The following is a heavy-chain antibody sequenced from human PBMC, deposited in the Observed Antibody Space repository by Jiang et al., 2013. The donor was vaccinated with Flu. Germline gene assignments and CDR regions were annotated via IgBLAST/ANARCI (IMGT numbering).Heavy chain of an antibody. Sequence: GSGLVKPSQTLSLTCAVSGASISSGDYSWTWIRQPPGKGLEWIGYIYHSGNSYYNPSLRSRVTISEDRSKNQFSLQLRSVTAADTAVYHCARLNIEHCTSGVCSWFDPWGQGTLVTVSS. CDR2: IYHSGNS. CDR3: ARLNIEHCTSGVCSWFDP. V-gene: IGHV4-30-2*01. CDR1: GASISSGDYS. J-gene: IGHJ5*02. D-gene: IGHD2-8*01.